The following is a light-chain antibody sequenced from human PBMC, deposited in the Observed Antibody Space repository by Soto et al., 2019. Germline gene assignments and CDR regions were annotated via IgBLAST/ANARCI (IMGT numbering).Light chain of an antibody. CDR1: SSDVGGYNY. CDR3: SSFTSSTAVV. CDR2: QVT. V-gene: IGLV2-14*01. J-gene: IGLJ2*01. Sequence: HSALTQPASVSGSPGQSITISCTGTSSDVGGYNYVSWYQHHPGKAPKLMISQVTNRPSGVSNRFSGSKSGNTASLTISGLQAEDEADYYCSSFTSSTAVVFGGGTKLTVL.